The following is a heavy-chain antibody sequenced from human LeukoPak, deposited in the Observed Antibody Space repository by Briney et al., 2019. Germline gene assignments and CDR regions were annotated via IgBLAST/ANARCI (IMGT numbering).Heavy chain of an antibody. CDR1: GGSFSGYY. D-gene: IGHD3-9*01. J-gene: IGHJ4*02. Sequence: SETLSLTCAVYGGSFSGYYWSWIRRPPGKGLEWIGYIYYSGSTNYNPSLKSRVTISVDTSKNQFSLKLSSVYAADTAVYYCARERIRYFDWSPDYWGQGTLVTVSS. CDR3: ARERIRYFDWSPDY. V-gene: IGHV4-59*12. CDR2: IYYSGST.